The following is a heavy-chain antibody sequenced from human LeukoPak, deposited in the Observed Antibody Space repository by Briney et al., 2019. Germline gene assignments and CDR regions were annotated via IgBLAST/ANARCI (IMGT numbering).Heavy chain of an antibody. CDR3: VTGDDSSGYRFQH. CDR2: IYSGGST. V-gene: IGHV3-53*05. J-gene: IGHJ1*01. CDR1: GFTVSSNY. Sequence: GGSLRLSCAASGFTVSSNYMSWVRQAPGKGLEWVSVIYSGGSTYYADSVKGRFTISRDNSKNTLYLQMSSLRAEDTAVYYCVTGDDSSGYRFQHWGQGTLVTVSS. D-gene: IGHD3-22*01.